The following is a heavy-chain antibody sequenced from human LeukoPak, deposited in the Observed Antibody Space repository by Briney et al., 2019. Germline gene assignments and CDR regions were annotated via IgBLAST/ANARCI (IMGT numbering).Heavy chain of an antibody. CDR2: TNPNSGNT. J-gene: IGHJ5*02. Sequence: ASVKVSCKASGCTFTSYDINWVRQATGQGLEWMGWTNPNSGNTGYAQKFQGRVTMTRNTSISTAYMELSSLRSEDTAVYYCARYYGSGTDEFDPWGQGTLVTVSS. CDR1: GCTFTSYD. D-gene: IGHD3-10*01. V-gene: IGHV1-8*01. CDR3: ARYYGSGTDEFDP.